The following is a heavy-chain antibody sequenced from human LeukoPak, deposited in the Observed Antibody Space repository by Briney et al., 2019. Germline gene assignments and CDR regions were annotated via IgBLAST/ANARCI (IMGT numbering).Heavy chain of an antibody. D-gene: IGHD6-6*01. CDR2: IYPGDSNT. J-gene: IGHJ4*02. CDR3: ARSAAARRGLNFDY. CDR1: GFTFSSYW. V-gene: IGHV5-51*01. Sequence: GECLKISCKGSGFTFSSYWIGWVRQMPGKGLEWMGIIYPGDSNTRYSPSFQGRVTISADNSITTAYLQWSSLKASDTAMYYCARSAAARRGLNFDYWGQGTLVT.